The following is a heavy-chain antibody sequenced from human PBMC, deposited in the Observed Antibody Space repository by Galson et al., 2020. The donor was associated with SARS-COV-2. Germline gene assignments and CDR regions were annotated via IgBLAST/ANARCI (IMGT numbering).Heavy chain of an antibody. J-gene: IGHJ6*03. CDR3: ARVCGPRITMFGVVDYYYYMDV. CDR2: IYYSGST. D-gene: IGHD3-3*01. CDR1: GGSISSGGYY. V-gene: IGHV4-31*03. Sequence: SQTLSLTCTVSGGSISSGGYYWSWIRQHPGKGLEWIGYIYYSGSTYYNPSRKSRVTISVDTSKNQFSLKLSSVTATDTAVYYCARVCGPRITMFGVVDYYYYMDVWVKGTTVTVSS.